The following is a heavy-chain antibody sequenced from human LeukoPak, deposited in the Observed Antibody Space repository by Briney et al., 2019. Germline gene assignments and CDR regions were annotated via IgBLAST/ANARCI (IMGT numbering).Heavy chain of an antibody. J-gene: IGHJ6*03. D-gene: IGHD6-6*01. CDR1: GYNFTDYW. CDR2: IYPGDSDT. V-gene: IGHV5-51*01. Sequence: GESLKISCKASGYNFTDYWIARVRQMPGKGLEWMGLIYPGDSDTKYSPSFQGQVTISADKSISTAYLQWSSLKASDTAMYYCARQVGSSSRRPPYYYYMDVWGKGTTVTVSS. CDR3: ARQVGSSSRRPPYYYYMDV.